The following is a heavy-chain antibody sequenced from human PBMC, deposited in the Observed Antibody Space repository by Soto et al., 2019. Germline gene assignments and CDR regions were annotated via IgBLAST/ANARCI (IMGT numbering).Heavy chain of an antibody. V-gene: IGHV3-53*01. D-gene: IGHD1-1*01. CDR3: ATWHEREHAYDG. CDR1: GLPVSGKKY. CDR2: LYDVDGS. Sequence: SLSLSCSASGLPVSGKKYVAWSRQAPGKGLEWVSALYDVDGSFYADSVKGRFTTSSDSSKTTVYLQMNGLRPDDTAVYYCATWHEREHAYDGWGQGTTVTV. J-gene: IGHJ3*01.